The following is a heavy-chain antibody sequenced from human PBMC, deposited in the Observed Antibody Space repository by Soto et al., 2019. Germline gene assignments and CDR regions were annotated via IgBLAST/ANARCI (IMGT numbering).Heavy chain of an antibody. V-gene: IGHV4-34*01. CDR3: ARRTSVAAAGNFRVTNWFDP. CDR2: INHSGST. D-gene: IGHD6-13*01. CDR1: GGSFSGYY. J-gene: IGHJ5*02. Sequence: SETLSLTCAVYGGSFSGYYWSWIRQPPGKGLEWIGEINHSGSTNYNPSLKSRVTISVDTSKNQFSLKLSSVTAADTAVYYCARRTSVAAAGNFRVTNWFDPWGQGTLVTVSS.